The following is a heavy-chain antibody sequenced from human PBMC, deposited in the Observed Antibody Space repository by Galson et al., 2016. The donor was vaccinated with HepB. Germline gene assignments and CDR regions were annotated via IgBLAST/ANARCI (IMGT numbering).Heavy chain of an antibody. CDR2: IGGSGGST. CDR1: GFSFHNYP. V-gene: IGHV3-23*01. CDR3: ARGLFGSSSGDY. D-gene: IGHD6-6*01. J-gene: IGHJ4*02. Sequence: LRLSCAASGFSFHNYPMSWVRQAPGKGLEWVSVIGGSGGSTNSADSVKGRFTISRDNSNDTLYLQMNNLRTEDTATYYCARGLFGSSSGDYWGRGTLVTVSS.